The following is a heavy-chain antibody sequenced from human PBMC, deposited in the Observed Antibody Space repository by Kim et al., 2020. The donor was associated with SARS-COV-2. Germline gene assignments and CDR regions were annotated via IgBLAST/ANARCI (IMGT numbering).Heavy chain of an antibody. J-gene: IGHJ5*02. CDR3: ARDYCSSTSCYDWFDP. CDR1: GGSISSYY. Sequence: SETLSITCTVSGGSISSYYWSWIRQPPGKGLEWIGYIYYSGSTNYNPSLKSRVTISVDTSKNQFSLKLSSVTAADTAVYYCARDYCSSTSCYDWFDPWG. D-gene: IGHD2-2*01. V-gene: IGHV4-59*13. CDR2: IYYSGST.